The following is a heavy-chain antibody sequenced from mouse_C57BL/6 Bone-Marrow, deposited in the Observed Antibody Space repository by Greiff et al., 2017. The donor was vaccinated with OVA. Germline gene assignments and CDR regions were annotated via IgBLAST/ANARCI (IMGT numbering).Heavy chain of an antibody. D-gene: IGHD1-1*01. Sequence: EVKLMESGPVLVKPGASVKMSCKASGYTFTDYYMNWVKQSHGKSLEWIGVINPYNGGTSYNQKFKGKATLTVDKSSSTAYMELNSLTSEDSAVYYCARSYYYGSSLDYWGQGTTLTVSS. CDR1: GYTFTDYY. CDR3: ARSYYYGSSLDY. CDR2: INPYNGGT. J-gene: IGHJ2*01. V-gene: IGHV1-19*01.